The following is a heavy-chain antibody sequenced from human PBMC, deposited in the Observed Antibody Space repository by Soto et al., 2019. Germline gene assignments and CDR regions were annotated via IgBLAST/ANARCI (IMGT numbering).Heavy chain of an antibody. CDR1: GFIFRNYL. J-gene: IGHJ4*02. CDR2: INSDGSSA. CDR3: ARDGYNGFDY. V-gene: IGHV3-74*01. Sequence: GSLRLSCAPSGFIFRNYLMHWVRQAPGKGLVWISRINSDGSSASYADSVKGRFTISRDNAKNTLYLQMHSLRDEDTAVYYCARDGYNGFDYWGQGTRVTVSS. D-gene: IGHD5-12*01.